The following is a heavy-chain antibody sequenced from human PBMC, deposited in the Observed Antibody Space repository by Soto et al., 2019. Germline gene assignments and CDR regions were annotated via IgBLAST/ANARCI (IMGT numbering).Heavy chain of an antibody. J-gene: IGHJ6*02. Sequence: GGSLRLSCAASGFTFSSYAMYWVRQAPGKGLEWVAVISYDGSNKYYADSVKGRFTISRDNSKNTLYLQMNSLRAEDTAVYYCARDYADCSSTSCYVFYYYYGMDVWGQGTTVTVSS. CDR1: GFTFSSYA. CDR3: ARDYADCSSTSCYVFYYYYGMDV. V-gene: IGHV3-30-3*01. D-gene: IGHD2-2*01. CDR2: ISYDGSNK.